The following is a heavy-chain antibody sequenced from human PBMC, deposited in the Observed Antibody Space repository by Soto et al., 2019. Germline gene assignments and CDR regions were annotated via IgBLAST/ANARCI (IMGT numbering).Heavy chain of an antibody. D-gene: IGHD5-18*01. CDR1: GYTFTSYY. CDR3: ARVSGEGYTLGAFDI. V-gene: IGHV1-46*01. CDR2: INPSGGST. J-gene: IGHJ3*02. Sequence: QVQLVQSGAEVKKPGASVKVSCKASGYTFTSYYMHWVRQAPGQGLAWMGIINPSGGSTSYAQKFRGRGTMTRDTSTSTVYMELSSLRSEDTAVYYCARVSGEGYTLGAFDIWGQGTMVTVSS.